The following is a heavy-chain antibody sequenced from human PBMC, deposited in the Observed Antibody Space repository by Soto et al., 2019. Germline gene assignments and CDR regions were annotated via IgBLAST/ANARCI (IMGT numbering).Heavy chain of an antibody. CDR2: VHYGGST. J-gene: IGHJ4*02. CDR3: ARRDYSTSSLGPFDY. Sequence: KTSETLSLTCVVSGGSIGSHYWIWIRQPPGGGLEWIGYVHYGGSTNYNPSLKSRVTMSVDTSKNQFYLNLSSVTAADTALYFCARRDYSTSSLGPFDYWGQGILVTVSS. D-gene: IGHD6-6*01. V-gene: IGHV4-59*11. CDR1: GGSIGSHY.